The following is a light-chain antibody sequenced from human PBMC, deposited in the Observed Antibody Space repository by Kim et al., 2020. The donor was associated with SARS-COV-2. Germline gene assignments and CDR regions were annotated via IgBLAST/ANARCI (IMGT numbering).Light chain of an antibody. CDR2: LEGSGNY. Sequence: QLVLTQPSSASASLGSSVKLTCTLSSGHSNYIIAWYQQQPGKAPRFLMKLEGSGNYKKGSGVPDRFSGSSFGADRYLTISNLQSEDDATYFCAAWDSITIWVFGGGTQLTVL. CDR3: AAWDSITIWV. V-gene: IGLV4-60*03. CDR1: SGHSNYI. J-gene: IGLJ3*02.